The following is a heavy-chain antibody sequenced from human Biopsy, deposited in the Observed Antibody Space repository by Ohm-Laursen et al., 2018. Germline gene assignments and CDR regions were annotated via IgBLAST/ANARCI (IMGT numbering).Heavy chain of an antibody. V-gene: IGHV3-23*01. CDR2: ISGSGAST. J-gene: IGHJ5*02. D-gene: IGHD2-21*01. Sequence: SLRLSCAASGFIFSRNDMSWVRQAPEKGLEWVSGISGSGASTYYADSVKGRFTISRDNSKNTLFLQMDSQRADDTAVYYCVKAYSAIYWFDPWGQGTLVTVSS. CDR3: VKAYSAIYWFDP. CDR1: GFIFSRND.